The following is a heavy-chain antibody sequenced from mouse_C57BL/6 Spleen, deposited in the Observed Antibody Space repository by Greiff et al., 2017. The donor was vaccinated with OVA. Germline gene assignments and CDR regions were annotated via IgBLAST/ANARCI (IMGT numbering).Heavy chain of an antibody. J-gene: IGHJ3*01. Sequence: EVQLQESGPGMVKPSQSLSLTCTVTGYSITSGYDWHWIRHFPGNKLEWMGYISYSGSTNYNPSLKSRISITHDTSKNHFFLKLNSVTTEDTATYYCARGGYDYDREFAYWGQGTLVTVSA. CDR2: ISYSGST. V-gene: IGHV3-1*01. CDR1: GYSITSGYD. D-gene: IGHD2-4*01. CDR3: ARGGYDYDREFAY.